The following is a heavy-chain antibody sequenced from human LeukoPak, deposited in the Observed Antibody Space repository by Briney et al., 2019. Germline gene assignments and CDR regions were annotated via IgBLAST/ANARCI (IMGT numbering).Heavy chain of an antibody. D-gene: IGHD5-18*01. V-gene: IGHV4-4*02. J-gene: IGHJ4*02. CDR1: GDSISSSNW. CDR3: ARGSLGYSYGH. Sequence: PSETLSLTCAVSGDSISSSNWWGWVRQPPGEGLGWIGEIYHSGSTNYNPSLKSRVTISVDKSKNQFSLKLSSVSAADTAVYYCARGSLGYSYGHWGQGTLVTVSS. CDR2: IYHSGST.